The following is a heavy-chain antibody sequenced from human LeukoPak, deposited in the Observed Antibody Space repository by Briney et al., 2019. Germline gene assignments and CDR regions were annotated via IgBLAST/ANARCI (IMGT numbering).Heavy chain of an antibody. CDR2: VYYSGGT. J-gene: IGHJ4*02. CDR3: SRESAGTTISH. V-gene: IGHV4-39*07. D-gene: IGHD1-1*01. CDR1: GDSISGSTYY. Sequence: PSETLSLTCTVSGDSISGSTYYWGWLRQPPGKGLEWIGSVYYSGGTYYNPSLKSQVTISADTSKNQFSLKLNSVTAADTAVYYCSRESAGTTISHWGQGTLVTVSS.